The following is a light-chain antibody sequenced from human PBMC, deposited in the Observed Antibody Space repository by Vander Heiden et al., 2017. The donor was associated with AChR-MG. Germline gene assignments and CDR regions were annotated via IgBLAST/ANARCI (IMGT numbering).Light chain of an antibody. V-gene: IGKV4-1*01. CDR2: WAS. CDR1: QSLFYRSSNRNY. CDR3: GRDDRSPRT. Sequence: DIVMTQSPDSLAVSLGERATINCKPSQSLFYRSSNRNYLAWYQQKPGQPPKLLISWASSRESGVPDRFSGSGSGTDFTLTISSLQADDVAVYYCGRDDRSPRTFGQGTKVELK. J-gene: IGKJ1*01.